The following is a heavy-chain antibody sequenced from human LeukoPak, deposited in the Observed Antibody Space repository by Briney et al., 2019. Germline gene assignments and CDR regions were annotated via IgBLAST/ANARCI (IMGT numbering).Heavy chain of an antibody. CDR2: ISSSSSYI. CDR1: GFTFSSYS. D-gene: IGHD1-26*01. Sequence: PGGSLRLSCAASGFTFSSYSMNWVRQAPGKGLEWVSSISSSSSYIYYADSVKGRFTISRDTSKNSLYLQMSSLTAADTAVYYCAKDRSIGTYYTFDHWGQGTLVTGSS. V-gene: IGHV3-21*04. CDR3: AKDRSIGTYYTFDH. J-gene: IGHJ4*02.